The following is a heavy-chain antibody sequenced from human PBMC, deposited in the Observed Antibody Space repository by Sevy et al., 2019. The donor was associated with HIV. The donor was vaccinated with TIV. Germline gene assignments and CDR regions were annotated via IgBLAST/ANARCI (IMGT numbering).Heavy chain of an antibody. CDR1: GYTFTSHY. D-gene: IGHD2-21*02. CDR2: INPSGGYT. V-gene: IGHV1-46*01. Sequence: ASVKVSCKASGYTFTSHYIYWVRQAPGQGLEWMALINPSGGYTVYAQKFQGRVSLTADTSTSTVYMDLGSLRSEDTAVFYCARASSCGGDCYFLEYWGPGPLVTVSS. CDR3: ARASSCGGDCYFLEY. J-gene: IGHJ4*02.